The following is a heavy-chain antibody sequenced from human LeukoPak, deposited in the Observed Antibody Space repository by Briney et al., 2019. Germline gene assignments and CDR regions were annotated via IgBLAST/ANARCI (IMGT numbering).Heavy chain of an antibody. J-gene: IGHJ5*02. CDR3: AREIAASGTNWFDP. Sequence: SETLSLTRTVSGGSISSYYWSWIRQPPGKGLEWIGYIYTSGSTNYNPSLKSRVTISVDTSKNQFSLKLSSVTAADTALYYCAREIAASGTNWFDPWGPGTLVTVSS. CDR1: GGSISSYY. D-gene: IGHD6-13*01. V-gene: IGHV4-4*09. CDR2: IYTSGST.